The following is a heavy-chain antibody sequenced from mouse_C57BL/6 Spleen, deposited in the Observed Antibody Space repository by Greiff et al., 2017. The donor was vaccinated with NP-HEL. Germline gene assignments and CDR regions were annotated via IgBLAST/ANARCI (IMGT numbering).Heavy chain of an antibody. Sequence: QVQLQQSGAELAKPGASVKLSCKASGYTFTSYWMHWVKQRPGQGLEWIGYINPSSGYTKYNQKFKDKATLTADKSSSTAYMQLSSLTSEDSAVYYCARSLLRSIYAMDYWGQGTSVTVSS. CDR1: GYTFTSYW. J-gene: IGHJ4*01. D-gene: IGHD1-2*01. V-gene: IGHV1-7*01. CDR2: INPSSGYT. CDR3: ARSLLRSIYAMDY.